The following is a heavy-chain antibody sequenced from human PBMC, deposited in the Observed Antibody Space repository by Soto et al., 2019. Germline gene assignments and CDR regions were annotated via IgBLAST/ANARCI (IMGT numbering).Heavy chain of an antibody. Sequence: PSGSLKLSCAASGVTVSSSAVSWVCQAPGKGLEWVSAIRGSGGTTYDAAPVKGRFTISRDNSKNTLYLQMTSLRVEDTAVYYCAKGPATPLHWSAPWGQGTLVPV. V-gene: IGHV3-23*01. J-gene: IGHJ5*02. CDR2: IRGSGGTT. CDR1: GVTVSSSA. CDR3: AKGPATPLHWSAP. D-gene: IGHD5-12*01.